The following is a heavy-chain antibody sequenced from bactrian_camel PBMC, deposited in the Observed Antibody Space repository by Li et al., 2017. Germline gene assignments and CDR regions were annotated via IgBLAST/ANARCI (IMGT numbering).Heavy chain of an antibody. Sequence: HVQLVESGGGSVLAGETLTLSCTYSGFDFLDSDSDMGWYRQAPGGECELVARVRAFGDAYYADAVKGRFTISRDNAKNTLYLQTNILEPEDTAMYYCVVEGGVASGPTFSFGYWGQGTQVTVS. D-gene: IGHD5*01. J-gene: IGHJ6*01. CDR2: VRAFGDA. V-gene: IGHV3S55*01. CDR1: GFDFLDSDSD. CDR3: VVEGGVASGPTFSFGY.